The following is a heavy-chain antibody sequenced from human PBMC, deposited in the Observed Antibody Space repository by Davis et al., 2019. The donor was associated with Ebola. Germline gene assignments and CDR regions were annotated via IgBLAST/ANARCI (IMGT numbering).Heavy chain of an antibody. Sequence: GESLKISCEASGFTFSSYGMHWACQAPGKAPKWLTYIFFDGRETFYADSVKGRFTISRDNSKNTLYLQMDGLRSEDTAVYYCAKDRQSRLLGWLGGYGMDVWCPGTKVTVSS. D-gene: IGHD3-3*01. J-gene: IGHJ6*02. CDR2: IFFDGRET. V-gene: IGHV3-30*02. CDR1: GFTFSSYG. CDR3: AKDRQSRLLGWLGGYGMDV.